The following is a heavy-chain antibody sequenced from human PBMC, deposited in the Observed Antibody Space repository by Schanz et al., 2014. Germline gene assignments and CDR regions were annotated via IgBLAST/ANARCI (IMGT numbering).Heavy chain of an antibody. J-gene: IGHJ4*02. D-gene: IGHD6-13*01. CDR1: GFGFSSYS. V-gene: IGHV3-66*04. Sequence: EVQLVESGGGLIQPGGSLRLSCAASGFGFSSYSMNWVRQAPGKGLEWVSFVHPGGSTYYPDSVKGRFTISRDSSKNTLYLQMNSLRVEDTAVYFCVSQTGSPNYWGQGTLVTVSS. CDR2: VHPGGST. CDR3: VSQTGSPNY.